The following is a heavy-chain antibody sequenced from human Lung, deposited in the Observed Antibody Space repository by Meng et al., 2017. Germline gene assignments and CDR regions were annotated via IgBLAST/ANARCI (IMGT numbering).Heavy chain of an antibody. CDR2: INLDGSDK. D-gene: IGHD4-17*01. CDR1: GFSFTSYH. CDR3: ARDPNHGDPGVRDF. J-gene: IGHJ4*02. V-gene: IGHV3-7*01. Sequence: GGSLRLSCVASGFSFTSYHMTWVRQAPGKGLEWVANINLDGSDKAYADSVKGRFTISRDNSQNSLYLQINSLRAEDTAVYYCARDPNHGDPGVRDFWGQGTRVTVSS.